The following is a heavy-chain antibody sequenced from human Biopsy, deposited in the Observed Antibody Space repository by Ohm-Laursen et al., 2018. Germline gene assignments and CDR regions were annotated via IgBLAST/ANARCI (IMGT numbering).Heavy chain of an antibody. CDR2: VYYTGST. D-gene: IGHD3-22*01. Sequence: SETLSLTCTVSGDSISSCYWSWIRQPPGKGLEWIGYVYYTGSTDYNPSLQSRVTISVDTSKNHFSLRLRSVTPADTAIYYCARDRGYYSDRTVPGYFDLWGRGTLVTVST. J-gene: IGHJ2*01. V-gene: IGHV4-59*01. CDR1: GDSISSCY. CDR3: ARDRGYYSDRTVPGYFDL.